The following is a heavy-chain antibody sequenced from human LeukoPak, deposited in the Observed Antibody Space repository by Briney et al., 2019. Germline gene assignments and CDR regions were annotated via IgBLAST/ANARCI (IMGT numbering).Heavy chain of an antibody. CDR2: IYSGGST. J-gene: IGHJ4*02. D-gene: IGHD2-21*02. CDR1: GFTFSSYW. V-gene: IGHV3-53*01. CDR3: ARVQIGDHLDY. Sequence: GGSLRLSCAASGFTFSSYWMSWVRQAPGKGLEWVSVIYSGGSTYYADSVKGRFTISRDNSKNTLYLQMNSLRAEDTAVYYCARVQIGDHLDYWGQGTLVTVSS.